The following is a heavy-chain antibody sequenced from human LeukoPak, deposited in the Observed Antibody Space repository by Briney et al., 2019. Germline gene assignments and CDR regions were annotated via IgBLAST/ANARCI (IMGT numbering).Heavy chain of an antibody. D-gene: IGHD6-6*01. Sequence: SETLSPTCTVSGGSISSYYWSWIRQPPGKGLEWIGYIYYSGSTNYNPSLKSRVTISVDTSKNQFSLKLSSVTAADTAVYYCARKVAARQKTYYMDVWGKGTTVTVSS. CDR1: GGSISSYY. J-gene: IGHJ6*03. CDR3: ARKVAARQKTYYMDV. V-gene: IGHV4-59*01. CDR2: IYYSGST.